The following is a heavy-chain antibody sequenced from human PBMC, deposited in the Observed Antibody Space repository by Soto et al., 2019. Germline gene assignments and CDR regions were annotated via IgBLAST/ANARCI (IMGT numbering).Heavy chain of an antibody. D-gene: IGHD6-19*01. CDR2: ISSSSSYI. Sequence: GKGLEWVSCISSSSSYIYYADSVKGRFTISRDNAKNSLYLQMSSLRAEDTAVYYCARESSAGYSSAWYVPPDYWRQGTLVTVSS. CDR3: ARESSAGYSSAWYVPPDY. J-gene: IGHJ4*02. V-gene: IGHV3-21*06.